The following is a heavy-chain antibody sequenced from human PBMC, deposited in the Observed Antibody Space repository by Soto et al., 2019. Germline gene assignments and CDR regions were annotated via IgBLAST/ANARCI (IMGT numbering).Heavy chain of an antibody. V-gene: IGHV1-24*01. CDR3: ATTGEYGSGSYYFDY. CDR2: FDPEDGET. CDR1: VYTLTELS. Sequence: ASVKVSCKVSVYTLTELSMHWVRQAPGKGLEWMGGFDPEDGETIYAQKFQGRVTMTEDTSTDTAYMELRSLRSEDTAVYYCATTGEYGSGSYYFDYWGQGTLVTVSS. J-gene: IGHJ4*02. D-gene: IGHD3-10*01.